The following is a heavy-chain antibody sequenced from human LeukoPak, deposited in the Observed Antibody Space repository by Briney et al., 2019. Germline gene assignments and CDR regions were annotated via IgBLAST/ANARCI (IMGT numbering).Heavy chain of an antibody. D-gene: IGHD5-12*01. CDR1: GGSITSQY. V-gene: IGHV4-4*07. CDR3: RYSGYDGPRYWDY. Sequence: SETLSLTCTVSGGSITSQYWTWIRQPAGKGLEWIGRIHSRGSTNHNPSLKSRGTLSVDTTKNPFSMKLTSVSAADAAVYYCRYSGYDGPRYWDYWGEGTLVTVSS. J-gene: IGHJ4*02. CDR2: IHSRGST.